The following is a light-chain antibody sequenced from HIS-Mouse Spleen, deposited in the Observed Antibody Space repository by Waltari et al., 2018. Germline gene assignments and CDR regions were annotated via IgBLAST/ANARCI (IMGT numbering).Light chain of an antibody. CDR3: QAWDSSTYV. CDR2: QDS. CDR1: KLGDKY. V-gene: IGLV3-1*01. J-gene: IGLJ1*01. Sequence: SYELTQPPSVSVSPGQTASITCSGDKLGDKYACWYQQKPGQSPVLVIYQDSKRPSGSPERFSGSNSGNTATLTMSGTQAMDEADYYCQAWDSSTYVFGTGTKVTVL.